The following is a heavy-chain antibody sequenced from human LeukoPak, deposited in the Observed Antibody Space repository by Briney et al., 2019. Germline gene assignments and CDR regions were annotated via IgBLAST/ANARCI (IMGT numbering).Heavy chain of an antibody. Sequence: GGSLRLSCAASGFTVGSNYMSWVRQAPGKGLEWVSVIYSGGSTYYADSVRGRFTISRDNSKNTLYLQMNSLRAEDTAVYYCARDSSSWNSFDYWGQGTLVTVSS. CDR1: GFTVGSNY. CDR2: IYSGGST. D-gene: IGHD6-13*01. CDR3: ARDSSSWNSFDY. V-gene: IGHV3-53*01. J-gene: IGHJ4*02.